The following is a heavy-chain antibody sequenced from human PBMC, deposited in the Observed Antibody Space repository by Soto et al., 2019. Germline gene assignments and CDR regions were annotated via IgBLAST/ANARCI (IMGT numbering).Heavy chain of an antibody. Sequence: QVQLVVSGGDVVQPGRSLRLSCAVSGFSLSRYGMHWVRQTPGKGLEWVAFIWNDGTTQYYADSVKGRFTISRDKSENTVHLQMNSLTVEDTAVYYCARDAGINANAWGAYRSPFDYWGRGTLVTASS. J-gene: IGHJ4*02. V-gene: IGHV3-33*01. D-gene: IGHD3-16*02. CDR2: IWNDGTTQ. CDR1: GFSLSRYG. CDR3: ARDAGINANAWGAYRSPFDY.